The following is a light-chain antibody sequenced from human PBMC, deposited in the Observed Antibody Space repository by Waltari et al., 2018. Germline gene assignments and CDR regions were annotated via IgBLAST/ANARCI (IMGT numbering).Light chain of an antibody. V-gene: IGKV3-15*01. CDR1: QSVTTN. CDR3: QQYRGLWT. CDR2: GAS. J-gene: IGKJ1*01. Sequence: EIVMTQSPATLSVSPGERAIISCRASQSVTTNLAWYQQKPGQPPRLLIYGASTRATDIPARFSGSGSGTEFTLTITSLQSEDFAVYYCQQYRGLWTFGQGTRVEVK.